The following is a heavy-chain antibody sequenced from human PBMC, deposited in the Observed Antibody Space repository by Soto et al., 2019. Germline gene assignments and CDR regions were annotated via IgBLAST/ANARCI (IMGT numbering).Heavy chain of an antibody. D-gene: IGHD1-26*01. J-gene: IGHJ4*02. CDR3: ARDGDVVDVGASYYFDY. CDR2: IWYDGSNK. Sequence: PGGSLRLSCAASGFTFSSYTMSWVRQAPGKGLEWVAVIWYDGSNKYYADSVKGRFTISRDNSKNTLYLQMNSLRAEDTAVYYCARDGDVVDVGASYYFDYWGQGTLVTVSS. CDR1: GFTFSSYT. V-gene: IGHV3-33*08.